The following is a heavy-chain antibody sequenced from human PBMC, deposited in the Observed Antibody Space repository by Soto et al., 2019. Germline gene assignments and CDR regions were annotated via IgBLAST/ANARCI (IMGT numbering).Heavy chain of an antibody. D-gene: IGHD4-17*01. CDR3: ARHGAYGDYSSFDY. CDR1: GGSISSYY. J-gene: IGHJ4*02. V-gene: IGHV4-59*08. CDR2: IYYSGST. Sequence: SETLSLTCTVSGGSISSYYWSWIRQPPGKGLEWIGYIYYSGSTNYNPSLKSRVTISVDTSKNQFSLKLSSVTAADTAVYYCARHGAYGDYSSFDYWGQGTLVTVSS.